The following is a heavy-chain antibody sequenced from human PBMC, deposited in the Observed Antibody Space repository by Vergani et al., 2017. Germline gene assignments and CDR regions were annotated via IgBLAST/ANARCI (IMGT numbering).Heavy chain of an antibody. CDR2: IHHSGDT. V-gene: IGHV4-38-2*01. D-gene: IGHD3-10*01. CDR3: AKHRSSGGFFPSSYFSGMDV. J-gene: IGHJ6*02. Sequence: QVQLQESGPGLVKPSETLTLTCDVSDSSIMTNPYWGWFRQSPGKGLEWIGCIHHSGDTHYNSSLKSRVSISIVSSSKFSLSLTSVTAADTATYYCAKHRSSGGFFPSSYFSGMDVWGHGTTVTGSS. CDR1: DSSIMTNPY.